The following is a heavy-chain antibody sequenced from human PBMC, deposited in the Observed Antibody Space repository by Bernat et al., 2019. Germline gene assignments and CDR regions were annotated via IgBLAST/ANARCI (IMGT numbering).Heavy chain of an antibody. CDR2: ISYDGSNK. Sequence: APKLGLEWVAVISYDGSNKYYADSVKGRFTISRDNSKNTLYLQMNSLRAEDTAVYYCAKDLRYRGGYSYGGVLDYYGMDVWGQGTTVTVSS. CDR3: AKDLRYRGGYSYGGVLDYYGMDV. D-gene: IGHD5-18*01. V-gene: IGHV3-30*18. J-gene: IGHJ6*02.